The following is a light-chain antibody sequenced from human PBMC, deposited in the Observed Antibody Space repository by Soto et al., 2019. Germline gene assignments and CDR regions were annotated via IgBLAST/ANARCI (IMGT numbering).Light chain of an antibody. CDR1: QSVGSSY. CDR3: QQYGSSRT. J-gene: IGKJ1*01. Sequence: EIVLTQSPGTLSLSPGERATLSCRASQSVGSSYLAWYQQKPGQAPRLLLYGAASRATGIPDRFSGSGSGTYFTPTISRLEPEDFAVYSCQQYGSSRTFGQGTKVEIK. CDR2: GAA. V-gene: IGKV3-20*01.